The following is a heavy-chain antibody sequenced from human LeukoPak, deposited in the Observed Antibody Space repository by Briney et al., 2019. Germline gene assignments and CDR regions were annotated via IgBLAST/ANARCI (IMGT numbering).Heavy chain of an antibody. CDR1: GGSISSYY. J-gene: IGHJ4*02. D-gene: IGHD3-22*01. V-gene: IGHV4-4*07. CDR2: IYTSGST. CDR3: ARHPDYYDSSGYYYDPLYFDY. Sequence: SETLSLTCTVSGGSISSYYWSWIRQPAGKGLEWIRRIYTSGSTNYNPSLKSRVTMSVDTSKNQFSLKLSSVTAADTAVYYCARHPDYYDSSGYYYDPLYFDYWGQGTLVTVSS.